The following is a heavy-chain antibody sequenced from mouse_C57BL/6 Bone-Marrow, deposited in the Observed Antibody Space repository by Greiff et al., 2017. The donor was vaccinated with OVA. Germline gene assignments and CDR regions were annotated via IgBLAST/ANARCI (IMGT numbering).Heavy chain of an antibody. Sequence: DVKLVESEGGLVQPGSSMKLSCTASGFTFSDYYMAWVRQVPEKGLEWVANINYDGSSTYYLDSLKSRFIISRDNAKNILYLQMSSLKAEDTATYYGARDQGHWYVDVWGTGTTVTVS. CDR3: ARDQGHWYVDV. CDR2: INYDGSST. D-gene: IGHD3-2*02. J-gene: IGHJ1*03. CDR1: GFTFSDYY. V-gene: IGHV5-16*01.